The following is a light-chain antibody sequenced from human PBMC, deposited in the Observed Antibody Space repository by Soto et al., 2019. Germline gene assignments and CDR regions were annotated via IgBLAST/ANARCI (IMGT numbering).Light chain of an antibody. CDR1: EIIGNW. V-gene: IGKV1D-12*01. Sequence: DIHMTQSPSFVYASVGDRITITCRASEIIGNWLAWYQQKPGKAPKLLIYGASTLQSGVPSRFSGTRSGTDFSLTVTSPQPEDFGTYYCQQANTFPLTFGGGTKVDIK. CDR2: GAS. CDR3: QQANTFPLT. J-gene: IGKJ4*01.